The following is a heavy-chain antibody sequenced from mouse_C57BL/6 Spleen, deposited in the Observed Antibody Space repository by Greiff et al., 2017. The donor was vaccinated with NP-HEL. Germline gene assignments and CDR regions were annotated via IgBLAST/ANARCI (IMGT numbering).Heavy chain of an antibody. Sequence: QVQLKQSGAELVKPGASVKISCKASGYAFSSYWMNWVKQRPGKGLEWIGQIYPGDGDTNYNGKFKGKATLTADKSSSTAYMQLSSLTSEDSAVYFCARKDYGKDYFDYWGQGTTLTVSS. CDR3: ARKDYGKDYFDY. V-gene: IGHV1-80*01. CDR1: GYAFSSYW. D-gene: IGHD1-1*01. CDR2: IYPGDGDT. J-gene: IGHJ2*01.